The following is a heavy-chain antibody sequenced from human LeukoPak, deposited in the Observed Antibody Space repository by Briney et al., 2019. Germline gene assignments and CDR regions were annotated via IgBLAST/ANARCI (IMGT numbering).Heavy chain of an antibody. D-gene: IGHD6-13*01. J-gene: IGHJ6*03. CDR3: AREPHSSWYAPGYYYYMDV. CDR2: INTNTGNP. V-gene: IGHV7-4-1*02. CDR1: GYTFTSYA. Sequence: ASVKVSCKASGYTFTSYAMNWVRQAPGQGLEWMGWINTNTGNPTYAQGFTGRFVFSLDTSVSTAYLQISSLKAEDTAVYYCAREPHSSWYAPGYYYYMDVWGKGTTVTISS.